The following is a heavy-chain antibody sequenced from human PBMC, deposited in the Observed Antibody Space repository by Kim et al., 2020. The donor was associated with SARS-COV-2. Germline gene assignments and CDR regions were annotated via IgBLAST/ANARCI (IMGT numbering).Heavy chain of an antibody. CDR3: AKDTENCSSTSCSDAFDI. Sequence: GGSLRLSCAASGFTFDDYAMHWVRQAPGKGLEWVSLISWDGGSTYYADSVKGRFTISRDNSKNSLYLQMNSLRAEDTALYYCAKDTENCSSTSCSDAFDIWGQGTMVTVSS. D-gene: IGHD2-2*01. CDR2: ISWDGGST. J-gene: IGHJ3*02. CDR1: GFTFDDYA. V-gene: IGHV3-43D*03.